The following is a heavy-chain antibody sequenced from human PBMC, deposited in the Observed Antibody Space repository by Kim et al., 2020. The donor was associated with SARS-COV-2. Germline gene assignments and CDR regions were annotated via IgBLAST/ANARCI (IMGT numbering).Heavy chain of an antibody. CDR3: ARHQGVSGSGWYFQNDDAFDI. J-gene: IGHJ3*02. D-gene: IGHD6-19*01. CDR2: IYYSGST. CDR1: GGSISSYY. V-gene: IGHV4-59*08. Sequence: SETLSLTCTVSGGSISSYYWSWIRQPPGKGLEWIGYIYYSGSTNYNPSLKSRVTISVDTSKNQFSLKLSSVTAADTAVYYCARHQGVSGSGWYFQNDDAFDILGQGTMVTVSS.